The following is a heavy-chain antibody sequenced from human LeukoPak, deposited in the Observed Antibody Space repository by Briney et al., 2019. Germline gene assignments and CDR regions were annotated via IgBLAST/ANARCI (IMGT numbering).Heavy chain of an antibody. Sequence: GESLKISCKGSGYSFTSYWIGWVRQMPGKGLVWVGIINPGDSNTRYSPSSQGQVTISADKSISTAYLQWSSLKASDTAMYYCARHGCSGVGCYFYDFWGQGTLVTVSS. CDR2: INPGDSNT. V-gene: IGHV5-51*01. CDR1: GYSFTSYW. J-gene: IGHJ4*02. D-gene: IGHD2-15*01. CDR3: ARHGCSGVGCYFYDF.